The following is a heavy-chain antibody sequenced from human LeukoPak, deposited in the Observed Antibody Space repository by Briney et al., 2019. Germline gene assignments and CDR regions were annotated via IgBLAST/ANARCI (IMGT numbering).Heavy chain of an antibody. J-gene: IGHJ6*02. CDR1: GYTFTSYD. D-gene: IGHD1/OR15-1a*01. Sequence: ASVKVSCKASGYTFTSYDINWVRQATGQGLEWMGWMNPNSGNTGYAQKFQGRVTMTRNTSISTAYMELRSLRSDDTAVYYCARRTPVRANNYYYYGMDVWGQGTTVTVSS. CDR3: ARRTPVRANNYYYYGMDV. CDR2: MNPNSGNT. V-gene: IGHV1-8*01.